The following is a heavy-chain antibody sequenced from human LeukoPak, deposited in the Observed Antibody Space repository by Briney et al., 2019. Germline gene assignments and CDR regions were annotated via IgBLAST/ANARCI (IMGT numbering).Heavy chain of an antibody. CDR1: GFTFSSYG. V-gene: IGHV3-23*01. J-gene: IGHJ4*02. Sequence: GGSLRLSCAASGFTFSSYGMSWVRQAPGKGLECVSAITGTIATGDPPYYADSVKGRFTISRDNSRNTVYLQLNDLRAEDTAIYYCAKAFGTNGYFQLPIDFWGQGTLVTVSS. CDR2: ITGTIATGDPP. D-gene: IGHD2-8*01. CDR3: AKAFGTNGYFQLPIDF.